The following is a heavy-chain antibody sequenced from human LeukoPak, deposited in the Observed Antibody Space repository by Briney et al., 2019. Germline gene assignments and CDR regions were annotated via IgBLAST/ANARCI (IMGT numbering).Heavy chain of an antibody. Sequence: GGSLRLSCTASGFTFGDYAMTWVRQAPGKGLEWVGFIRSKAYGGTIEYAAPVKGRFTISRDDSKSSASLQMNSLKTEDTAVYYCIRGRVHLDYWGQGTLVTVSS. CDR2: IRSKAYGGTI. CDR1: GFTFGDYA. CDR3: IRGRVHLDY. V-gene: IGHV3-49*04. J-gene: IGHJ4*02.